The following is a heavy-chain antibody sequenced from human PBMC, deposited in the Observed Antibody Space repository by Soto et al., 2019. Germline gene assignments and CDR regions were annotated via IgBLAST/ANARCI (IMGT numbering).Heavy chain of an antibody. CDR1: CYTFTSYG. CDR2: ISAYNGNT. CDR3: ARDLTYSSSWYNYYYYYYGMDV. V-gene: IGHV1-18*04. Sequence: GXSVKVSFKDSCYTFTSYGISWVRQAPGQGLEWMGWISAYNGNTNYAQKLQGRVTMTTDTSTSTAYMELRSLRSDDTAVYYCARDLTYSSSWYNYYYYYYGMDVWGQGTTVTVSS. D-gene: IGHD6-13*01. J-gene: IGHJ6*02.